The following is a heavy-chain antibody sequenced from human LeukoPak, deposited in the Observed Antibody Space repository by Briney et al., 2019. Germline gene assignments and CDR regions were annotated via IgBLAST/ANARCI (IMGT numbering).Heavy chain of an antibody. Sequence: AGGSLRLSCAASGFTFNSYAMNWVRQAPGKGLEWVSAISGSGTYTYYTDSLKGRFTISRDNSRNTLYLQLNSLRAEDTAVYYCAKDGTSSWSYYYMAVWGKGTTVTVSS. V-gene: IGHV3-23*01. J-gene: IGHJ6*03. CDR1: GFTFNSYA. CDR3: AKDGTSSWSYYYMAV. D-gene: IGHD6-13*01. CDR2: ISGSGTYT.